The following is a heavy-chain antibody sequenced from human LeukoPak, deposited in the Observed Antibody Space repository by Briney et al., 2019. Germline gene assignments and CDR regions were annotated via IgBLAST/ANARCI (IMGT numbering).Heavy chain of an antibody. CDR2: INHSGST. CDR3: ASLDYGDYLFDY. D-gene: IGHD4-17*01. Sequence: SETLSLTCAVYGGSFSGYYWSWIRQPPGKGLEWIGEINHSGSTNYNPSLKSRVTISVDTSKNQFSLKLSSVTAADTAVYYCASLDYGDYLFDYWGQGALVTVSS. J-gene: IGHJ4*02. V-gene: IGHV4-34*01. CDR1: GGSFSGYY.